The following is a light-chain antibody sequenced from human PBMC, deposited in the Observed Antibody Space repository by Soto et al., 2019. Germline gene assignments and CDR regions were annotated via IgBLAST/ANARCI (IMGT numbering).Light chain of an antibody. V-gene: IGKV1-27*01. CDR3: QKYYSVPFT. J-gene: IGKJ3*01. CDR1: QGIRNN. CDR2: AAY. Sequence: DIQMTQSPSSLSASAGDKVTITCRASQGIRNNLAWYQQKPGKVPTLLIYAAYTLQSGVPSRFSGSGSGTDFTLTISSLQPEDVATYYCQKYYSVPFTFGPGTKVEIK.